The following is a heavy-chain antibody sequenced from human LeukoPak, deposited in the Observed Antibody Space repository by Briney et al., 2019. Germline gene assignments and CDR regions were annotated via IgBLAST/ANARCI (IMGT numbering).Heavy chain of an antibody. CDR1: GYSISSGYY. Sequence: PSETLSLTCTVSGYSISSGYYWGWIRQPPGKWLEWIGSIYHSGSTYYNPSLKSRVTISVDTSKNQFSLKLSSVTAADTAVYYCARASNYYDSSGYYPNWFDPWGQGTLVTVSS. CDR2: IYHSGST. V-gene: IGHV4-38-2*02. J-gene: IGHJ5*02. CDR3: ARASNYYDSSGYYPNWFDP. D-gene: IGHD3-22*01.